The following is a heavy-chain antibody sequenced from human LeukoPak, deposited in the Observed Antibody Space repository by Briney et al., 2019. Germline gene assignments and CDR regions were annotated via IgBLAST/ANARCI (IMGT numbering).Heavy chain of an antibody. J-gene: IGHJ4*02. CDR2: INPSSGGT. CDR3: ARDLTLGAHDY. Sequence: ASVKVSCKASGYTFTGYYMHWVRQAPGQGLEWMGWINPSSGGTNYAQKFQGRVTMTRDTSISTAYMELSRLRSDDTAVYYCARDLTLGAHDYWGQGTLVTVSS. D-gene: IGHD1-26*01. V-gene: IGHV1-2*02. CDR1: GYTFTGYY.